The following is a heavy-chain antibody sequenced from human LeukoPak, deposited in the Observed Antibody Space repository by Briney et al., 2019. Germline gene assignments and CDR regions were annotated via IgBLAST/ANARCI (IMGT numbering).Heavy chain of an antibody. CDR3: ARLVASTNYDMDV. D-gene: IGHD2-21*01. CDR1: GGSVNNHY. J-gene: IGHJ6*03. CDR2: IYYTGST. Sequence: SETLSLTCTVSGGSVNNHYWSWIRQAPGKGLEWVGYIYYTGSTNYNPSLKSRVTISIDTSKNQFSLKLSSATAADTAVYYCARLVASTNYDMDVWGKGTTVTVSS. V-gene: IGHV4-59*02.